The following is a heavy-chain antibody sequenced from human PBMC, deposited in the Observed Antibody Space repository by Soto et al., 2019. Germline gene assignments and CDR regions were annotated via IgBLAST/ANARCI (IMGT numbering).Heavy chain of an antibody. CDR2: IIPILGIA. J-gene: IGHJ4*02. CDR1: GGTFSSYT. Sequence: GASVKVSCKASGGTFSSYTISWVRQAPGQGLEWMGRIIPILGIANYAQKFQGRVTITADKSTSTAYMELSSLRSEDTAVYYCARDPSYGGYDRGAGYWGQGTLVTVSS. V-gene: IGHV1-69*04. CDR3: ARDPSYGGYDRGAGY. D-gene: IGHD5-12*01.